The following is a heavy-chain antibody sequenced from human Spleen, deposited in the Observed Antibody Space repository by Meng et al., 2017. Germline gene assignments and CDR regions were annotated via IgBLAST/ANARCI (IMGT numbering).Heavy chain of an antibody. J-gene: IGHJ4*02. CDR3: ARGPTTMAHDFDY. D-gene: IGHD4-11*01. CDR2: INHSGST. V-gene: IGHV4-34*01. Sequence: QGPRKPCGAGLLKPSETLSLTCVVSGGSFSDYYWSWIRQPPGKGLEWIGEINHSGSTNYNPSLESRATISVDTSQNNLSLKLSSVTAADSAVYYCARGPTTMAHDFDYWGQGTLVTVSS. CDR1: GGSFSDYY.